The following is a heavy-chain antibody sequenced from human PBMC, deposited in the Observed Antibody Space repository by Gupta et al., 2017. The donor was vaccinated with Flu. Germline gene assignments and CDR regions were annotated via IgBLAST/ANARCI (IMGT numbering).Heavy chain of an antibody. J-gene: IGHJ4*02. CDR1: GGSISSSSYY. CDR2: IYYSGST. V-gene: IGHV4-39*01. D-gene: IGHD3-16*01. CDR3: ARHDSLGELLTRFDY. Sequence: QLQLQESGPGLVKPSETLSLTCTVSGGSISSSSYYWGWIRQPPGKGLEWIGSIYYSGSTYYNPSLKSRVTISVDTSKNQFSLKLSSVTAADTAVYYCARHDSLGELLTRFDYWGQGTLVTVSS.